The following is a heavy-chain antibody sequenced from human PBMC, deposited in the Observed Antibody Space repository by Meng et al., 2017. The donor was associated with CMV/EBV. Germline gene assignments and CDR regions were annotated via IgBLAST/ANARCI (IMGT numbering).Heavy chain of an antibody. D-gene: IGHD3-10*01. CDR2: IYYSGST. V-gene: IGHV4-39*07. J-gene: IGHJ4*02. Sequence: PREETGPGLVKLSETLSLTCTGSGGSISSSSYYWGWIRQPPGKGLEWIGSIYYSGSTYYNPSLKSRVTISVDTSKNQFSLKLSSVTAADTAVYYCVTWLWFGELSGYYFDYWGQGTLVTVSS. CDR3: VTWLWFGELSGYYFDY. CDR1: GGSISSSSYY.